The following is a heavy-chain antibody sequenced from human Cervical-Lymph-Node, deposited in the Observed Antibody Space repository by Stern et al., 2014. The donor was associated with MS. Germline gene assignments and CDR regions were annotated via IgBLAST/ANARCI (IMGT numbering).Heavy chain of an antibody. J-gene: IGHJ4*02. CDR3: ARRTEGQYYFDY. D-gene: IGHD1-1*01. Sequence: EVQLLESGGGLVQPGGSLRLSCAASGFTFKNYAMSWVRQAPGKGLDWVSGTSASGGTTYHADSVKGRFTISRDNSKNTVYLQMNSLRAEDTAVYYCARRTEGQYYFDYWAQGTLVTVSS. CDR2: TSASGGTT. V-gene: IGHV3-23*01. CDR1: GFTFKNYA.